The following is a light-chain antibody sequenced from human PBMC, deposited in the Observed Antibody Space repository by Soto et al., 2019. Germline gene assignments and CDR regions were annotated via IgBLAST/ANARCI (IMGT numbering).Light chain of an antibody. CDR3: SSYTSSSTV. V-gene: IGLV2-8*01. J-gene: IGLJ1*01. Sequence: QSALTQPPSASGSPGQSVTISCTGTSRDIGSYDFVAWYQQHPGKAPKLIIYEVTKRPSGVPDRFSGSKSGNTASLTVSGLQAEDEADYYCSSYTSSSTVFGTGTKVTVL. CDR1: SRDIGSYDF. CDR2: EVT.